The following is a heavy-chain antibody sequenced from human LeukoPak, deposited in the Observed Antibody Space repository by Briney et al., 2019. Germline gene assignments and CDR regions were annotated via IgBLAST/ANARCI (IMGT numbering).Heavy chain of an antibody. D-gene: IGHD2-2*01. V-gene: IGHV4-59*01. CDR2: IYYSGST. CDR1: GGSISSYY. CDR3: ARGCSSTSCYAGEAFDI. Sequence: SETLSLTCTVSGGSISSYYWSWIRQPLGKGLEWIGYIYYSGSTNCNPSLKSRVTISVDTSKNQFSLKLSSVTAADTAVYYCARGCSSTSCYAGEAFDIWGQGTMVTVSS. J-gene: IGHJ3*02.